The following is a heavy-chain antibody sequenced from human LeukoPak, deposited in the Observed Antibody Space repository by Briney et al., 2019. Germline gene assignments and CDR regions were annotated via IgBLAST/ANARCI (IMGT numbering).Heavy chain of an antibody. CDR3: ATLRTIKPGVKDAFDI. CDR2: INHSGST. V-gene: IGHV4-34*01. Sequence: PSETLSLTCAVSGGSFSDYYWSWIRQPPGKGLEWLGVINHSGSTNYKPSLKSRVTISLDTSKSQFSLKLSSVTAADTAVYYCATLRTIKPGVKDAFDIWGQGALVTVSS. J-gene: IGHJ3*02. D-gene: IGHD4/OR15-4a*01. CDR1: GGSFSDYY.